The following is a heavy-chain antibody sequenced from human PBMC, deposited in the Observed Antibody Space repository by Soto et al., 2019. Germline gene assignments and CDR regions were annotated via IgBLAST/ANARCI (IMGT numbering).Heavy chain of an antibody. CDR3: ARDRRFYGDYGMDV. CDR2: IWYDGSNK. CDR1: GFTFSSYG. J-gene: IGHJ6*02. Sequence: QVQLVESGGGVVQPGRSLRLSCAASGFTFSSYGMHWVRQAPGKGLEWVAVIWYDGSNKYYADSVKGRFTISRDNSKNTLYLQMNSLRAEDTAVYYCARDRRFYGDYGMDVWGQGPRSPSP. D-gene: IGHD4-17*01. V-gene: IGHV3-33*01.